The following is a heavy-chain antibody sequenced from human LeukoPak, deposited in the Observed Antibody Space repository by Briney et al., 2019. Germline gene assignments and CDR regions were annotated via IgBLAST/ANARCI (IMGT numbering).Heavy chain of an antibody. V-gene: IGHV4-61*03. CDR2: IYYTGTT. CDR3: ARGTSSLDY. CDR1: GGSVSRDSYY. Sequence: PSETLSLTCSVSGGSVSRDSYYWSWIRQPPGKGLEWIGYIYYTGTTNYNPSLKSRVTMSVDTAKNDFSLKLSSVTAADTAVYYCARGTSSLDYWGQGTLVTVSS. J-gene: IGHJ4*02.